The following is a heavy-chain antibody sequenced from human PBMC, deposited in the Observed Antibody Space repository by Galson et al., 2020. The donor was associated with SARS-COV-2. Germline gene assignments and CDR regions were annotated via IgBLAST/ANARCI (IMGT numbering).Heavy chain of an antibody. CDR2: IYPHDSDT. CDR1: GYTFSNYW. CDR3: ARRTYYYDSSGYYPVAFDI. D-gene: IGHD3-22*01. V-gene: IGHV5-51*01. J-gene: IGHJ3*02. Sequence: GESLKISCNASGYTFSNYWIGWVRQMPGKGLEWMGIIYPHDSDTRYSPSFQGQVTMSADKTITTAYLQWGSLKASDTAMYYCARRTYYYDSSGYYPVAFDIWGQGTMVTVSS.